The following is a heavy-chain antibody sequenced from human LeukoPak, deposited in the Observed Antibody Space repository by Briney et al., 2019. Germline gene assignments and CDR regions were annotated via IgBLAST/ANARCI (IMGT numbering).Heavy chain of an antibody. D-gene: IGHD3-10*01. CDR2: IDTDGSFT. CDR3: ARGGSGSS. J-gene: IGHJ5*02. Sequence: GGSLRLSCAASGFTFSSYWMHWVRQAPGKGLVWVSRIDTDGSFTSYADSVRGRFTISRDNAKNSLSLQMTTLRAEDTAVYYCARGGSGSSWGQGTLVTVSS. CDR1: GFTFSSYW. V-gene: IGHV3-74*01.